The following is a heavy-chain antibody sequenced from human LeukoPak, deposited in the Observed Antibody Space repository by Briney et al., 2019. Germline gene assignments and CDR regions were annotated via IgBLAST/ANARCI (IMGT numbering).Heavy chain of an antibody. CDR1: GGSFSGYY. Sequence: PSETLSLTCAVYGGSFSGYYWSWIRQPPGKGLEWIGEINHSGSTNYNPSLKSRVTISVDTSKNQFSLKLSSVTAADTAVYYCASLRRGGWHRYDYWGQGTLVTVSS. CDR2: INHSGST. D-gene: IGHD6-19*01. V-gene: IGHV4-34*01. J-gene: IGHJ4*02. CDR3: ASLRRGGWHRYDY.